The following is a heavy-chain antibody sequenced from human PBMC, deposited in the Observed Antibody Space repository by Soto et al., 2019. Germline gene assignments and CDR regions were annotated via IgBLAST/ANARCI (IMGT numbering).Heavy chain of an antibody. D-gene: IGHD1-7*01. CDR2: ISGSGGST. Sequence: PVGSLRLSCAASGFTFSSYAMSWVRQAPGKGLEWVSAISGSGGSTYYADSVKGRFTISRDNSKNTLYLQMNSLRAEDTAVYYCAKSGTNAGYFDYWGQGTLVTVSS. CDR1: GFTFSSYA. V-gene: IGHV3-23*01. CDR3: AKSGTNAGYFDY. J-gene: IGHJ4*02.